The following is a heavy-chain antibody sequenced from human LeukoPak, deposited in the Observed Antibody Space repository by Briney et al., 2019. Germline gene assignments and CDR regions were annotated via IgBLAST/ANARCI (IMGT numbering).Heavy chain of an antibody. CDR2: IYYSGST. CDR1: GGSISSGDYY. Sequence: SQTLSLTCTVSGGSISSGDYYWSWIRQPPGKGLEWIGYIYYSGSTSYNPSLKSRLTISLVTSKNQFSLKLRSVTAADTAVYYCARRKVTTDLDYWGQGTLVTVSS. J-gene: IGHJ4*02. V-gene: IGHV4-30-4*01. D-gene: IGHD4-17*01. CDR3: ARRKVTTDLDY.